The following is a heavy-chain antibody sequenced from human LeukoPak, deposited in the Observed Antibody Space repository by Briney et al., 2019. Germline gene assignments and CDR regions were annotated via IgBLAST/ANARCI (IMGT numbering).Heavy chain of an antibody. CDR2: INPSGGST. CDR1: GYTFPSYY. J-gene: IGHJ3*02. CDR3: ARDRIAAAGMDAFDI. Sequence: GSVEVSCKASGYTFPSYYMHWVRQAPGQGLEWMGIINPSGGSTSYAQKFQGRVTMTRDMSTSTVYMELSSLRSEDTAVYYCARDRIAAAGMDAFDIWGQGTMVTVSS. V-gene: IGHV1-46*01. D-gene: IGHD6-13*01.